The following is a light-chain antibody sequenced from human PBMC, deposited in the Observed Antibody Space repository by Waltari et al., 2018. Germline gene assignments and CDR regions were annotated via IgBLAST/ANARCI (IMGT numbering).Light chain of an antibody. V-gene: IGKV3-20*01. CDR1: QNVGTY. Sequence: EIVLTQSPGTLSLSPGERATLSCRASQNVGTYLAWYQQKPGQAPRLIIYHASSRATGIPDRFSGSGSGTDFSLTISRLEPEDFAVYYCQNHERLPAMFGQGTNVEIK. J-gene: IGKJ1*01. CDR3: QNHERLPAM. CDR2: HAS.